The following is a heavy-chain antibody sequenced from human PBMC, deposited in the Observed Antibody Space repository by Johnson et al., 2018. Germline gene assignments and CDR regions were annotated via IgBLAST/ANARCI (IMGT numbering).Heavy chain of an antibody. V-gene: IGHV3-7*01. Sequence: VQLVQSGGGLVQPGGSLRLSCAASGFTFSSYWMSWVRQAPGKGLEWVANIKQDGSEKYYVDSVKGRFTISRDNAKNSLFLQMNSLRAEDTAVYYCAREKYYHSTHDAFDIWGQGTMVTVSS. D-gene: IGHD2/OR15-2a*01. J-gene: IGHJ3*02. CDR3: AREKYYHSTHDAFDI. CDR2: IKQDGSEK. CDR1: GFTFSSYW.